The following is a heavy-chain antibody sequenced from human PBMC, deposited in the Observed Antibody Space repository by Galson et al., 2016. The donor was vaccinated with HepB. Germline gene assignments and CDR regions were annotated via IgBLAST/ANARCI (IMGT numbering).Heavy chain of an antibody. Sequence: SLRLSCAVSGFTVSNQAMSWVRQAPGKGLEWVSTIRDSGTRTYYADTVKGRFTICRDNSRKTLYLQMNILRVDDTAIYDCAQDHAYEWYVDSWGQGTLVTVSS. V-gene: IGHV3-23*01. J-gene: IGHJ4*02. CDR3: AQDHAYEWYVDS. D-gene: IGHD3-3*01. CDR2: IRDSGTRT. CDR1: GFTVSNQA.